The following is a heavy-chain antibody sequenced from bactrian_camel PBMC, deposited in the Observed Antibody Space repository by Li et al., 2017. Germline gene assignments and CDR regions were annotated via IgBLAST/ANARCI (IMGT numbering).Heavy chain of an antibody. CDR2: IDNDGSEI. V-gene: IGHV3S6*01. D-gene: IGHD6*01. CDR1: GYIFSGDC. Sequence: HVQLVESGGGSVQAGGSLRLSCSASGYIFSGDCMGWFRQAPGKEHEGVAVIDNDGSEIYDDSVKGRFTISKDNTKNNLYLHMSSVFPEDTAMYYCAAAEPCGASWCTAVGSVGDWGRGTQVTVS. CDR3: AAAEPCGASWCTAVGSVGD. J-gene: IGHJ4*01.